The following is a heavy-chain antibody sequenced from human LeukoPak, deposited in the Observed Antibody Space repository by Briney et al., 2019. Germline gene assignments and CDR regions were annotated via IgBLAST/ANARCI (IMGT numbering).Heavy chain of an antibody. D-gene: IGHD4-17*01. CDR3: ARGTPPTVTTFWWFDP. V-gene: IGHV4-34*01. CDR2: INHSGST. J-gene: IGHJ5*02. Sequence: SETLSLTCAVYGGSFSGYYWSWIRQPPGKGLEWIGEINHSGSTNYNPSLKSRVTISVDTSKNQFSLKLSSVTAADTAVYYCARGTPPTVTTFWWFDPWGQGTLVTVPS. CDR1: GGSFSGYY.